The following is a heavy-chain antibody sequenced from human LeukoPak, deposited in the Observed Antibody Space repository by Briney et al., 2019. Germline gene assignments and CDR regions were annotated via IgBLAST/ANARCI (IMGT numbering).Heavy chain of an antibody. CDR1: GFTFSSYG. J-gene: IGHJ4*02. Sequence: GRSLRLSCAASGFTFSSYGMHWVRQAPGKGLEWVAVIWYDGSNKYYADSVKGRFTISRDNPKNTLYLQMNSLRAEDTAVYYCARDGATVVTWYYFDYWGQGTLVTISS. D-gene: IGHD4-23*01. CDR2: IWYDGSNK. V-gene: IGHV3-33*01. CDR3: ARDGATVVTWYYFDY.